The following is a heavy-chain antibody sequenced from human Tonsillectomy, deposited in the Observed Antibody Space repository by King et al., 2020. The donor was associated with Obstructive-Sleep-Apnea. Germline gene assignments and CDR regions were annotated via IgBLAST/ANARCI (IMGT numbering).Heavy chain of an antibody. CDR2: ISSSSSYI. CDR3: AREGDVRGVSDY. D-gene: IGHD3-10*02. CDR1: GFTFSSYS. Sequence: VQLVESGGGLVKPGGSLRLSCAASGFTFSSYSMNWVRQAPGKGLEWVSSISSSSSYIYYADSVKGRFTISRDNAKNSLYLQMNSLRAEDTAVYYCAREGDVRGVSDYWGQGTLVTVSS. V-gene: IGHV3-21*01. J-gene: IGHJ4*02.